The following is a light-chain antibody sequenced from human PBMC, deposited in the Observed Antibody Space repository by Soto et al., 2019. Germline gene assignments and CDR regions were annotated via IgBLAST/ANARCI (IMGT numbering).Light chain of an antibody. Sequence: ETVMTQSPATLSVSPGERATLSCRASQSVLSKLAWYQQKPGQAPRLLIYDAVTRATGIPARFSGSGSGTEFTLTISSLQSEDFAVYYCQQYNDWPPITLGQGTRLEI. CDR3: QQYNDWPPIT. CDR1: QSVLSK. CDR2: DAV. J-gene: IGKJ5*01. V-gene: IGKV3-15*01.